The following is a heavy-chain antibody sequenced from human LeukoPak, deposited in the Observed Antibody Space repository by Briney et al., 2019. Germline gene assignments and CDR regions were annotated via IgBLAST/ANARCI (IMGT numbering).Heavy chain of an antibody. CDR3: ARLVTVYYYDSRSSIYYFDY. J-gene: IGHJ4*02. V-gene: IGHV5-51*01. Sequence: GESLKISCKGSGYSFTSYWIGWVRQMPGKGLEWMGIIYPGDSDTRYSPSFQGQVTISADKSISTAYLQWSSLKASDTAMYYCARLVTVYYYDSRSSIYYFDYWGQGTLVTVSS. CDR2: IYPGDSDT. D-gene: IGHD3-22*01. CDR1: GYSFTSYW.